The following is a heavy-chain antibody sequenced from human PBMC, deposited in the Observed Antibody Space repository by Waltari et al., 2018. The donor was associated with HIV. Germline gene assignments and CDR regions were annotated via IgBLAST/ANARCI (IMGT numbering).Heavy chain of an antibody. Sequence: QVQLQESGPGLVKPSQTLSLTCTVSGGSISSGSYYWSWIRQPAGKGLEWIGRICTSGSTNHNPSLKSRVTISGDTSKNQFSLKLSSVTAADTAVYYCARDSAVAGQVDYWGQGTLVTVSS. D-gene: IGHD6-19*01. V-gene: IGHV4-61*02. CDR1: GGSISSGSYY. CDR3: ARDSAVAGQVDY. J-gene: IGHJ4*02. CDR2: ICTSGST.